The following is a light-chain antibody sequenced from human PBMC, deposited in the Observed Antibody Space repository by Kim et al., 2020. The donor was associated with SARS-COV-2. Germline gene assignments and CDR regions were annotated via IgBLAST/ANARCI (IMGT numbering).Light chain of an antibody. CDR2: ATN. Sequence: ELTQPLSASGTPGQRVTISCSGSSSNIGSNTVYWYQHLPGTAPKLLIHATNQRPSGVPDRFSGSKSGTSASLAISGLQSEDEAHYYCAAWDDSLNVVFGGGTKLTVL. J-gene: IGLJ3*02. V-gene: IGLV1-44*01. CDR3: AAWDDSLNVV. CDR1: SSNIGSNT.